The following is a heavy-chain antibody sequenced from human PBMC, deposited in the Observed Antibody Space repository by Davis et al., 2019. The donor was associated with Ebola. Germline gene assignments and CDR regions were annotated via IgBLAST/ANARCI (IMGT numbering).Heavy chain of an antibody. Sequence: MPGGSLRLSCNVSGGSINGYYWTWIRQPPGKGLEWLGCIYSSGSTNYNPSLKSRLTISVDTSKNQFSLKLTSVTVADTAVYFCAREAGVYDAFDIWGQGTMVTVSS. D-gene: IGHD5/OR15-5a*01. CDR2: IYSSGST. CDR3: AREAGVYDAFDI. J-gene: IGHJ3*02. V-gene: IGHV4-59*01. CDR1: GGSINGYY.